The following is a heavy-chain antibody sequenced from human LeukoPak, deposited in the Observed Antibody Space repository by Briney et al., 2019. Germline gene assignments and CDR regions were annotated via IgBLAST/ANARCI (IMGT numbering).Heavy chain of an antibody. CDR3: ARESAKVSAEYFQH. Sequence: SETLSLTCTVSGGSISSGSYYWSWIRQPAGKGLEWIGRIYTSGSTNYNPSLKSRVTISVDTSKNQFSLKLSSVTAADTAVYYCARESAKVSAEYFQHWGQGTLVTVSS. CDR2: IYTSGST. CDR1: GGSISSGSYY. V-gene: IGHV4-61*02. D-gene: IGHD4/OR15-4a*01. J-gene: IGHJ1*01.